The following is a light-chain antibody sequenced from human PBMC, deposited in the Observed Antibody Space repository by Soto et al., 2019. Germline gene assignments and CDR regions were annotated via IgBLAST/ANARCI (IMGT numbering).Light chain of an antibody. CDR1: SSNIGGNI. Sequence: QSVLTQPPSASGTPGQRVTISCSGSSSNIGGNIVNWYQQLPGTAPKLLIFGNDHRPSCVPDRFSGSNSGTSASLAISGLQSEDEANYYCAAWDDSLNGVVFGGGTKLTVL. J-gene: IGLJ2*01. V-gene: IGLV1-44*01. CDR2: GND. CDR3: AAWDDSLNGVV.